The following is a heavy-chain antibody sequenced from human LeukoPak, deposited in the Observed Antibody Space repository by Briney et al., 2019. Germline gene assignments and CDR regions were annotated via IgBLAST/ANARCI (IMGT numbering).Heavy chain of an antibody. J-gene: IGHJ4*02. Sequence: ASVKVSCKASGYTFTSYGISWVRQAPGQGLEWMGWISAYNGNTNYAQKLQGRVTMTTDTSTRTAYMELRSLRSDDTAVYYCARDLNRIAAAGVDYWGQGTLVTVSS. CDR2: ISAYNGNT. CDR1: GYTFTSYG. V-gene: IGHV1-18*01. CDR3: ARDLNRIAAAGVDY. D-gene: IGHD6-13*01.